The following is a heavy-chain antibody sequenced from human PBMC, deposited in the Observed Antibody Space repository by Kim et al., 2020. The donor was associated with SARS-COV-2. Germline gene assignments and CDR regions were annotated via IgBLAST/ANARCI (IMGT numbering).Heavy chain of an antibody. V-gene: IGHV3-23*01. Sequence: VKGRFTISRDNSTNTLYLQMNSLRAEDTAVYYCANGIYYYGSGSSYGMDVWGQGTTVTVSS. D-gene: IGHD3-10*01. J-gene: IGHJ6*02. CDR3: ANGIYYYGSGSSYGMDV.